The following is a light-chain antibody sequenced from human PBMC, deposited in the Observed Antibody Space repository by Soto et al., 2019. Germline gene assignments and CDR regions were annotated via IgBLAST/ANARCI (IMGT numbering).Light chain of an antibody. Sequence: QSALTQPPSASGSPGQSVTISCTGTSSDVGGYNVYWYQQHPGKAPKLMIYEVTKRPSGVPDRFSGSKSGNTASLTVSGLQAEDEADYYCSSYADSNSYVFGTGTKVTVL. CDR1: SSDVGGYN. V-gene: IGLV2-8*01. CDR2: EVT. J-gene: IGLJ1*01. CDR3: SSYADSNSYV.